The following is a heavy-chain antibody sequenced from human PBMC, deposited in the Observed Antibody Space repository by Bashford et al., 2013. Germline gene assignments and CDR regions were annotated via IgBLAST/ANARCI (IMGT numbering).Heavy chain of an antibody. D-gene: IGHD2-21*02. J-gene: IGHJ4*02. Sequence: GSLRLSCAASGFSFSTNTMHWVRQAPGKGLEWVAVISYHGSNKYYADSVKGRFTISRDNSKNTLYLQMNSLKPEDTAMYYCALQGDCGGVCYSEQSGYFDSWGQGTLVTVSS. CDR1: GFSFSTNT. CDR3: ALQGDCGGVCYSEQSGYFDS. V-gene: IGHV3-30-3*01. CDR2: ISYHGSNK.